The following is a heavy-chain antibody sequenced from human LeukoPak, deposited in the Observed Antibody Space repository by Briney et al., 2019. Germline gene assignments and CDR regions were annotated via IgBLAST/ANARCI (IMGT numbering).Heavy chain of an antibody. V-gene: IGHV3-21*01. J-gene: IGHJ5*02. CDR2: ISSSSSYI. D-gene: IGHD6-19*01. CDR1: GFTFSSYS. CDR3: ARDSSGWYENWFDP. Sequence: PGGSLRLSCAASGFTFSSYSMNWVRQAPGKGLEWVSSISSSSSYIYYADSVKGRFTISRDNAKNPLYLQMNSLRAEDTAVYYCARDSSGWYENWFDPWGQGTLVTVSS.